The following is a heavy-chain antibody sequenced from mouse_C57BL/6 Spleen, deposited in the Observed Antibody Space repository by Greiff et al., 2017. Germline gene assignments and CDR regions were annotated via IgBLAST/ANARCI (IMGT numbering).Heavy chain of an antibody. D-gene: IGHD2-3*01. CDR3: ARGDGYYAWFAD. CDR1: GYSITNGNHW. J-gene: IGHJ3*01. Sequence: EVQLQESGPALVKPSQTVSLTCTVSGYSITNGNHWWNWIRQVSGSKLEWIGYISSSGSTDSKQSLKRRISIPRDTSKHQLFRQLNSGTTEYIATYYCARGDGYYAWFADWGPGTLVTVSA. CDR2: ISSSGST. V-gene: IGHV3-4*01.